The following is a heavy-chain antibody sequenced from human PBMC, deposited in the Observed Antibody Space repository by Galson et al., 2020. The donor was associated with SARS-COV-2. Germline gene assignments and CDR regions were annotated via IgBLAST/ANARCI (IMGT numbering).Heavy chain of an antibody. V-gene: IGHV3-74*01. CDR3: AGETPTHSHYLDY. Sequence: ALHGESLKISCVVSGFTFSSYWMHWVRQAPGKGLVWVSRINRDGSNTNYADFVKGRFTISRDNAKNTLYLQMNSLRTEDTAVYYCAGETPTHSHYLDYWGQGTVVTVSS. J-gene: IGHJ4*02. D-gene: IGHD2-15*01. CDR1: GFTFSSYW. CDR2: INRDGSNT.